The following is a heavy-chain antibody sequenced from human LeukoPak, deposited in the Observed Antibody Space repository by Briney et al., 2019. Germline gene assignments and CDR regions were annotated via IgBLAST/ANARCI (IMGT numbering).Heavy chain of an antibody. V-gene: IGHV3-74*01. J-gene: IGHJ3*02. CDR1: GFTFSSYW. CDR3: ATGNYHAFDI. D-gene: IGHD1-7*01. Sequence: PGGSLRLSCGACGFTFSSYWMLWVRHAPGQGLVWVSCLNSYGSSTRYADSAMARFTTSRDNAKNTQYLQMNSLRAEDTAVYYCATGNYHAFDIWGQGTMVTVSS. CDR2: LNSYGSST.